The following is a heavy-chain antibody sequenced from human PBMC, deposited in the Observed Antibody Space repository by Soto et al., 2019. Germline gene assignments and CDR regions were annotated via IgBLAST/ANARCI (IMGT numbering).Heavy chain of an antibody. CDR3: ARVLSGSSLFDY. CDR1: GGSISSDY. V-gene: IGHV4-59*01. D-gene: IGHD1-26*01. Sequence: ETLSRSCPVSGGSISSDYWSWIRQPPGKGLEWIGYISYSGNTNYNPSLKSLVTISVDTSKKQFSLKLRSVTAADTAVYYCARVLSGSSLFDYWGQGMLVTVYS. CDR2: ISYSGNT. J-gene: IGHJ4*02.